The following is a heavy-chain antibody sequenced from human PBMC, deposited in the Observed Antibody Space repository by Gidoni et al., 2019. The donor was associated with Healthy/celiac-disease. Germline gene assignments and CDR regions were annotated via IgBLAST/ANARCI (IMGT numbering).Heavy chain of an antibody. J-gene: IGHJ3*02. CDR3: ARDRMSGGAFDI. D-gene: IGHD1-26*01. Sequence: EVQLVESGGGLVQHGGSLRPPSAASRFTFSSYWMHWVRHAPGKGLVWVSRINSEGGSTSYADSVKGRFTISRDNAKNSLYLQMNSLSAEDTAVYYCARDRMSGGAFDIWGQGTMVTVSS. CDR2: INSEGGST. CDR1: RFTFSSYW. V-gene: IGHV3-74*01.